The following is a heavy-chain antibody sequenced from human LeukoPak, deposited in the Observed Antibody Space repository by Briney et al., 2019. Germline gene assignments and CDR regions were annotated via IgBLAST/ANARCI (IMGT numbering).Heavy chain of an antibody. CDR3: ARDFNGSYYTYSLHY. CDR2: IYTSGNT. J-gene: IGHJ4*02. Sequence: PSETLSLTCTVFGDSISSGTYYWSWIRQPAGKVLEWIGRIYTSGNTNYNPSLKSRVPMSVDTSKNQFSLKLSSVTAADTAVYYCARDFNGSYYTYSLHYWGRGTLVTVSS. CDR1: GDSISSGTYY. V-gene: IGHV4-61*02. D-gene: IGHD1-26*01.